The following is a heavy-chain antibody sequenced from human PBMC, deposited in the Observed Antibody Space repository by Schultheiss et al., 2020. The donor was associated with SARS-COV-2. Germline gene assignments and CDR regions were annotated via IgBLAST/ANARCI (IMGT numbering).Heavy chain of an antibody. V-gene: IGHV4-31*11. D-gene: IGHD3-22*01. Sequence: SQTLSLTCAVYGGSFSGYYWSWIRQHPGKGLEWIGYIYYSGSTYYNPSLKSRVTISVDTSKNQFSLKLSSVTAADTAVYYCARAQEYYYDSSGYYDRSLGFDYWGQGTLVTVSS. CDR3: ARAQEYYYDSSGYYDRSLGFDY. CDR2: IYYSGST. CDR1: GGSFSGYY. J-gene: IGHJ4*02.